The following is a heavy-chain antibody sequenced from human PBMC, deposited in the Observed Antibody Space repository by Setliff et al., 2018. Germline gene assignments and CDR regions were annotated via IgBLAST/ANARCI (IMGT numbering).Heavy chain of an antibody. Sequence: GESLKISCKGSGYSFTSYWIAWVRQMPGKGLEWMGIIYPGNSDTRYSPSFQGQVTFSADKSISTAYLQRSSLKASDTAMYYCARLKYCSGGNCYGYAFDIWGQGTLVTVSS. CDR3: ARLKYCSGGNCYGYAFDI. D-gene: IGHD2-15*01. CDR1: GYSFTSYW. J-gene: IGHJ3*02. CDR2: IYPGNSDT. V-gene: IGHV5-51*01.